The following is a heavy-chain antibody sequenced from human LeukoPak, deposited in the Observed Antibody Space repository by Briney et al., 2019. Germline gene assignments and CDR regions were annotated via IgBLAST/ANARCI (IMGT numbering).Heavy chain of an antibody. CDR2: IYYSGST. D-gene: IGHD2-21*02. CDR3: ARQERYCGGDCHYYFDY. Sequence: SSETLSLPCTVSGGSISSYYWSWIRPPPGKGLEWIRYIYYSGSTNYNPSLKSRVTISVDTSKNQFSLKLSSVTAADTAVYYCARQERYCGGDCHYYFDYWGQGTLVTVSS. V-gene: IGHV4-59*08. J-gene: IGHJ4*02. CDR1: GGSISSYY.